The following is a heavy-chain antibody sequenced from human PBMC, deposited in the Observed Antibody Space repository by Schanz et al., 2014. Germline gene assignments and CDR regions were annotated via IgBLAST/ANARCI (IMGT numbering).Heavy chain of an antibody. Sequence: EVQLVESGGGLVQPGESLRVSCAASGFTFSNYWMSWVRQAPGKGLEWVSTIASGGSHTFYADSVKGRFTISRDNAKNSLFLQMNSLRAEDTAIYYCATSYSSSSYFYVMDVWGQGTTVTVSS. CDR3: ATSYSSSSYFYVMDV. CDR2: IASGGSHT. J-gene: IGHJ6*02. CDR1: GFTFSNYW. D-gene: IGHD6-6*01. V-gene: IGHV3-21*04.